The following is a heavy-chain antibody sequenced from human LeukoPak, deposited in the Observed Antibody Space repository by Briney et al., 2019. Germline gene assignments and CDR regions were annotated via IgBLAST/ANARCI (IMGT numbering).Heavy chain of an antibody. Sequence: SETLSLTCAVSGGSISSGGYSWSWIRQPPGKGLEWIGYIYYSGSTYYNPSRKTRVTISVDTSKNQFSLKLSSVTAADTAMYYCVKSGGYGLIDYWGQGTRVTVSS. CDR1: GGSISSGGYS. V-gene: IGHV4-30-4*07. D-gene: IGHD1-26*01. CDR3: VKSGGYGLIDY. J-gene: IGHJ4*02. CDR2: IYYSGST.